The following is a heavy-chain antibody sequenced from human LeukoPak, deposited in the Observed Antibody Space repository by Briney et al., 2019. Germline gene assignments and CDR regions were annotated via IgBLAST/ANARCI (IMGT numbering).Heavy chain of an antibody. V-gene: IGHV3-30*18. Sequence: PGRSLRLSCAASGFTFSSYGMHWVRQAPGKGLEWVAVISYDGSNKYYADSVKGRFTISRDNSKNTLYLQMNSLRAEDTAVYYCAKIANPSRNPSGWFDYWGQGTLVTVSS. D-gene: IGHD4/OR15-4a*01. CDR2: ISYDGSNK. J-gene: IGHJ4*02. CDR1: GFTFSSYG. CDR3: AKIANPSRNPSGWFDY.